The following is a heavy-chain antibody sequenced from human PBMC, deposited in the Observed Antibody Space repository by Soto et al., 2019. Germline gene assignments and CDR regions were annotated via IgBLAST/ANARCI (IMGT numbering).Heavy chain of an antibody. CDR1: GGSISSSSYY. J-gene: IGHJ6*02. D-gene: IGHD5-18*01. CDR3: ARDQQGAYRYGFYYYGMDV. CDR2: IYYSGST. Sequence: PSETLSLTCTVSGGSISSSSYYWGWIRQPPGKGLEWIGSIYYSGSTYYNPSLKSRVTISVDTSKNQFSLKLSSVTAADTAVYYCARDQQGAYRYGFYYYGMDVWGQGTTVTAP. V-gene: IGHV4-39*07.